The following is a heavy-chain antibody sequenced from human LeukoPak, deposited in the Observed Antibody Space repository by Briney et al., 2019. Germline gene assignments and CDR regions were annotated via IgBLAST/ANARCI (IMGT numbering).Heavy chain of an antibody. J-gene: IGHJ4*02. CDR2: MNPNSGNT. CDR1: GYTFTSYD. V-gene: IGHV1-8*01. D-gene: IGHD5-12*01. Sequence: GASVKVSCKASGYTFTSYDINWVRQATGQGLEWMGWMNPNSGNTGYAQKFQGRVTMTRNTSISTAYMELSSLRSEDTAVYYCARDQSPNIVPTIGLDYWGQGTLVTVSS. CDR3: ARDQSPNIVPTIGLDY.